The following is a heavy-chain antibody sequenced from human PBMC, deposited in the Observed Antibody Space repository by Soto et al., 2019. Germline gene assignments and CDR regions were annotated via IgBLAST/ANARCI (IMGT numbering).Heavy chain of an antibody. CDR1: GFTFSSYG. Sequence: QVQLVESGGGVVQPGRSLRLSCAASGFTFSSYGMHWVRQAPGKGLEWVAVISYDGSNKYYADSVKGRFTISRDNSKNTLYLQMNSLRAEDTAVYYCAKDHVAAAVLGANWFDPWGQGTLVTVSS. D-gene: IGHD6-13*01. J-gene: IGHJ5*02. CDR3: AKDHVAAAVLGANWFDP. CDR2: ISYDGSNK. V-gene: IGHV3-30*18.